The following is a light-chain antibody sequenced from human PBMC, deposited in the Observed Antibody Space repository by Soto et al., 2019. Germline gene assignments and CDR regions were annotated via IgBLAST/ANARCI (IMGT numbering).Light chain of an antibody. J-gene: IGKJ3*01. CDR2: GAS. CDR1: QSVSNNY. Sequence: EIVLTQSPGTLSLSPGERATLSCRASQSVSNNYLAWYQQKPGQAPRLLIYGASSRATGIPDRFSGSGYGTDFTLTISRLDPEDFAVYYCQQYGTSPLTFGPGTKVDIK. V-gene: IGKV3-20*01. CDR3: QQYGTSPLT.